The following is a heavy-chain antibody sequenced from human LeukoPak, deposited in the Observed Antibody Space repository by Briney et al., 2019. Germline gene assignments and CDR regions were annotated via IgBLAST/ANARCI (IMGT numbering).Heavy chain of an antibody. CDR1: GGTFSSYA. CDR2: IIPILGIA. V-gene: IGHV1-69*04. Sequence: ASVKVSCKASGGTFSSYAISWVRQAPGQGLEWMGRIIPILGIANYAQKFQGRVTITADKSTSTAYLELSSLRSEDTAVYYCARAPSGWYNAWFDPWGQGTLVTVSS. CDR3: ARAPSGWYNAWFDP. J-gene: IGHJ5*02. D-gene: IGHD6-19*01.